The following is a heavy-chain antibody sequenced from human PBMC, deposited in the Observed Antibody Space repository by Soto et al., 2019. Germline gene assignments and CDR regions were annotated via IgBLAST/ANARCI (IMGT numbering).Heavy chain of an antibody. CDR2: IYYSGST. Sequence: SETLSLTCTVSGGSISSGDYYWSWIRQPPGKGLEWIGYIYYSGSTYYNPSLKSRVTISVDTSKKQFSLKLSSVTAADTAVYYCARVSAFWSGSYINWFDPWGQGTLVTVSS. D-gene: IGHD3-10*01. CDR3: ARVSAFWSGSYINWFDP. CDR1: GGSISSGDYY. J-gene: IGHJ5*02. V-gene: IGHV4-30-4*01.